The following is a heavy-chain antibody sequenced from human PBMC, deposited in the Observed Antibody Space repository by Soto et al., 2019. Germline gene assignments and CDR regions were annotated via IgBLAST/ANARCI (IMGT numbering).Heavy chain of an antibody. CDR2: LSNTGRRT. D-gene: IGHD1-26*01. CDR1: VFPFGANA. CDR3: ATEMGATQGPFDN. J-gene: IGHJ4*02. V-gene: IGHV3-23*01. Sequence: PGGPLRLSCVVSVFPFGANAMSWVRQAPGKGLEWVSGLSNTGRRTSYADSVKGRFNISRDNSENTVYLQMNSLRVEDTAVYYCATEMGATQGPFDNWGQGTLVTVS.